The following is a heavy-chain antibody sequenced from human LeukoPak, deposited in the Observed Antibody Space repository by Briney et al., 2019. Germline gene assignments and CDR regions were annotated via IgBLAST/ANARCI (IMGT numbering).Heavy chain of an antibody. CDR3: VRSIWFGESDPYYFDS. J-gene: IGHJ4*02. V-gene: IGHV1-2*02. Sequence: ASVKVSCEASGYAFTDYYMHWVRQPPGQGLEWMGWIRPSGGTNYDHNFQGRVTMTRGTSISTSYMELRSLTSDDTAFYYCVRSIWFGESDPYYFDSWGQGTLVTVSS. CDR1: GYAFTDYY. D-gene: IGHD3-10*01. CDR2: IRPSGGT.